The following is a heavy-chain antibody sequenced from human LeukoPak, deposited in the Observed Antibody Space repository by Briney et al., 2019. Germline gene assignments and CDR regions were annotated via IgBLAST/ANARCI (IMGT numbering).Heavy chain of an antibody. CDR2: ISWNSGSI. Sequence: HAGGSLRLSCAASGFTFDDYAMHWVRQAPGKGLEWVSGISWNSGSIGYADSVKGRFTISRDNAKNSLYLQMNSLRAEDTALYYCARDDSSAHYYFDHWGQGTPVTVSS. D-gene: IGHD3-22*01. CDR3: ARDDSSAHYYFDH. V-gene: IGHV3-9*01. J-gene: IGHJ4*02. CDR1: GFTFDDYA.